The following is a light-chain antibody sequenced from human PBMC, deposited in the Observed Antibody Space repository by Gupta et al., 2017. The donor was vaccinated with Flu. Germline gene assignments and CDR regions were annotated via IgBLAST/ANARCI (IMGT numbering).Light chain of an antibody. CDR1: QCISTY. J-gene: IGKJ1*01. CDR3: QQKDNTPWT. CDR2: GAS. V-gene: IGKV1-39*01. Sequence: PSSLSASVESRATISCRASQCISTYLDWYQQKPGKAPKLLIYGASKGESGVPSRFSGSGSGTDFTLTISRREPEDFAAYYCQQKDNTPWTFGQGTKVEIK.